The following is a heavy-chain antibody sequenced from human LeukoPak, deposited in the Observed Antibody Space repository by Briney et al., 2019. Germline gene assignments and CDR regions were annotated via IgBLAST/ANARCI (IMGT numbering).Heavy chain of an antibody. D-gene: IGHD3-22*01. J-gene: IGHJ3*02. CDR1: GYTLTELS. CDR3: ASVQPYYYDSSGYGAFDI. Sequence: ASVKVSCRVSGYTLTELSMHWVRQAPGKGLEWMGGFDPEDGETIYAQKFQGRVTMTEDTSTDTAYMELSSLRSEDTAVYYCASVQPYYYDSSGYGAFDIWGQGTMVTVSS. V-gene: IGHV1-24*01. CDR2: FDPEDGET.